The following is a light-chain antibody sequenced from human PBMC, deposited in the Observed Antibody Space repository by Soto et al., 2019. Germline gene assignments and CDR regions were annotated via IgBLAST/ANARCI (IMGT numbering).Light chain of an antibody. CDR3: SSYTSGSTLWV. J-gene: IGLJ3*02. Sequence: QSVLTQPASVSGSPGQSITISCTGTSSDVGGYNYVSWYQQHPGKAPKLVIYEVNNRPSGVSNRFSGSKSGNTASLTIYGLQAEDEADYYCSSYTSGSTLWVFGGGTQLTVL. CDR2: EVN. V-gene: IGLV2-14*01. CDR1: SSDVGGYNY.